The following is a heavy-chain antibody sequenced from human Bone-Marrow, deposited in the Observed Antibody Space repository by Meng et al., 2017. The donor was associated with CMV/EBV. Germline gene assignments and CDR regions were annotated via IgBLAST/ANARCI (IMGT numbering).Heavy chain of an antibody. D-gene: IGHD3-3*01. V-gene: IGHV1-8*03. CDR2: MNPNSGNT. J-gene: IGHJ4*02. Sequence: ASVKVSCKASGYTFTSYDINWVRQATGQGLEWMGWMNPNSGNTGYAQKFQGRVTITRNTSIITAYMELSSLRSEDKAVDCCARAKYDFWSGHFDYWGQGTLVTVSS. CDR1: GYTFTSYD. CDR3: ARAKYDFWSGHFDY.